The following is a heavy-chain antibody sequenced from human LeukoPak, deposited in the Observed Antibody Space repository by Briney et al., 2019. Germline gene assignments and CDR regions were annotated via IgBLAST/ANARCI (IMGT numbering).Heavy chain of an antibody. CDR2: INPNSGGT. V-gene: IGHV1-2*02. Sequence: ASVKVSCKASGYTFSGYYIHWVRQAPGQGLEWMGWINPNSGGTNYAQKFQGRVTMTRDTSISTAYMELSRLRSDDTAVYYCARPIAARQNWFDPWGQGTLVTVSS. D-gene: IGHD6-6*01. J-gene: IGHJ5*02. CDR3: ARPIAARQNWFDP. CDR1: GYTFSGYY.